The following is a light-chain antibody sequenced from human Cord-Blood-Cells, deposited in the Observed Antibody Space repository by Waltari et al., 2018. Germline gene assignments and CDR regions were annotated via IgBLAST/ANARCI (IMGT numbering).Light chain of an antibody. V-gene: IGKV3-11*01. CDR1: QSVSSY. Sequence: EIVLTQSPATLSLSPGDRATLSCRASQSVSSYLAWYQQKPGQAPRLLISDASNRATGIPARFSGSGSGTDFTLTISSLEPEDFAVYYCQQRSNWGFTFGPGTKVDIK. CDR3: QQRSNWGFT. CDR2: DAS. J-gene: IGKJ3*01.